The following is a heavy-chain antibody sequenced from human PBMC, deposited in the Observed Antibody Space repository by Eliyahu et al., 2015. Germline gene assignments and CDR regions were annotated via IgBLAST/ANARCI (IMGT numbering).Heavy chain of an antibody. V-gene: IGHV3-30*18. Sequence: QVQLVESGGGVVQPGRSLXLSCAASGFPFXSYGMXWVRQAPGRGLEWVASISYDGDNKHYVDSVKGRFTISRDNSKNTLYLQMNSLRAEDTAMYYCAKDVSIADCSGGSCYLGNDYWGQGTLVTVSS. D-gene: IGHD2-15*01. CDR3: AKDVSIADCSGGSCYLGNDY. CDR1: GFPFXSYG. CDR2: ISYDGDNK. J-gene: IGHJ4*02.